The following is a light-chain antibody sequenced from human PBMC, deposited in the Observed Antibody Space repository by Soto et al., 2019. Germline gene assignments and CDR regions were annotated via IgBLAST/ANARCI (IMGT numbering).Light chain of an antibody. J-gene: IGKJ1*01. Sequence: DIQMTQSPSSVSASVGDRVTITCRASQDINTWLVWFQQKPGKAPKPLIYVASTLLYGVPSRFSGSGSGTEFTLTISSLQPEDFASYICQQTYDFPWTFGQGTKVEIK. V-gene: IGKV1-12*02. CDR2: VAS. CDR1: QDINTW. CDR3: QQTYDFPWT.